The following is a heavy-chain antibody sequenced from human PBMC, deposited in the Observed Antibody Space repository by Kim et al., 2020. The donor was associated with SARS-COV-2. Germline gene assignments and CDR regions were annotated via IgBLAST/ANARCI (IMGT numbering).Heavy chain of an antibody. V-gene: IGHV3-23*01. D-gene: IGHD6-6*01. CDR1: GFTFSSYA. CDR2: ISGSGGST. Sequence: GGSLRLSCAASGFTFSSYAMSWVRQAPGKGLEWVSAISGSGGSTYYADSVKGRFTISRDNSKNTLYLQMNSLRAEDTAVYYCAKGEVIAARTNYWYYGMDVWGQGTTVTVSS. J-gene: IGHJ6*02. CDR3: AKGEVIAARTNYWYYGMDV.